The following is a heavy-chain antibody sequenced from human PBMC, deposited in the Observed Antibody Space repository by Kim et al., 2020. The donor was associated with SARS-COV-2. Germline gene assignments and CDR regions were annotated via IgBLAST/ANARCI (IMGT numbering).Heavy chain of an antibody. CDR2: ISYDGSNK. CDR3: AKGSSFSVLLIDY. Sequence: GGSLRLSCAASGFTFSSYGMHWVRQAPGKGLEWVAVISYDGSNKYYADSVKGRFTISRDNSKNTLYLQMNSLRAEDTAVYYCAKGSSFSVLLIDYWGQGTLVTVSS. CDR1: GFTFSSYG. J-gene: IGHJ4*02. D-gene: IGHD2-15*01. V-gene: IGHV3-30*18.